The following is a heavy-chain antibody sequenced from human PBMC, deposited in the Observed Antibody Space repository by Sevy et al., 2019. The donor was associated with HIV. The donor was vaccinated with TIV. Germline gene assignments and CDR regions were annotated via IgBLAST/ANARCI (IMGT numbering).Heavy chain of an antibody. D-gene: IGHD2-15*01. V-gene: IGHV1-3*01. CDR2: INPGNGNT. CDR3: APSPGGTKHFNP. CDR1: GFTFTYYT. J-gene: IGHJ5*02. Sequence: ASVKVSRKASGFTFTYYTVHWVRQAPGQGLEWMGWINPGNGNTRYSQKFQGRVTITTDTSATTTYMALSSLRPEDTAVYYCAPSPGGTKHFNPWGQGTRVTVSS.